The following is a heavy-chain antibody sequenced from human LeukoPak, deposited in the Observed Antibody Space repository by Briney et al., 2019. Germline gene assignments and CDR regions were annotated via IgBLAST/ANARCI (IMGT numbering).Heavy chain of an antibody. V-gene: IGHV4-59*08. CDR3: ARLFGIVGANNWFGP. CDR1: GGSISSYY. Sequence: PSETLSLTCSVSGGSISSYYWGWIRQPPGKGLEWVGYIHYSGSTNYNPSLKSRVTISVDTSKNQFSLKQSSVTAADTAVYFCARLFGIVGANNWFGPWSQGTLVTVSS. CDR2: IHYSGST. J-gene: IGHJ5*02. D-gene: IGHD1-26*01.